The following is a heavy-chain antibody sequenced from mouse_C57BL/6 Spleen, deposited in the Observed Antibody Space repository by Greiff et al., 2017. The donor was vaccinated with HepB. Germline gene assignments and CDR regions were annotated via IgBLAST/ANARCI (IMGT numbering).Heavy chain of an antibody. D-gene: IGHD2-10*02. Sequence: EVKLVESGGGLVKPGGSLKLSCAASGFTFSDYGMHWVRQAPEKGLGWVAYISSGSSTIYYADTVKGRFTISRDNAKNTLVLQMTSLRSEDTAMYYCARSPRRYYFDYWGQGTTLTVSS. CDR3: ARSPRRYYFDY. CDR1: GFTFSDYG. J-gene: IGHJ2*01. V-gene: IGHV5-17*01. CDR2: ISSGSSTI.